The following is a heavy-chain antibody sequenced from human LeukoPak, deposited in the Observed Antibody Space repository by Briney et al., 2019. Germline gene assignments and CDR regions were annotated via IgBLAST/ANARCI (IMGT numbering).Heavy chain of an antibody. CDR3: ARADRLHGGPYLIGP. Sequence: ASVKVSCKTSGYTFTDYYLHWVRQAPGQGLEWMGWINPNSGRTSSAQKFQGRVTMTRDTPIATVYMEVSWLTSDDTAIYYCARADRLHGGPYLIGPWGQGTLVTVSS. CDR2: INPNSGRT. CDR1: GYTFTDYY. J-gene: IGHJ5*02. V-gene: IGHV1-2*02. D-gene: IGHD2-21*01.